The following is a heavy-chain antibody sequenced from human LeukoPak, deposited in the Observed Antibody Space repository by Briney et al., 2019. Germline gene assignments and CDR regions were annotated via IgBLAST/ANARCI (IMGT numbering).Heavy chain of an antibody. CDR1: AFTFSGHW. D-gene: IGHD1-14*01. CDR3: TRDRSRAEDD. V-gene: IGHV3-7*01. CDR2: INQGGSDK. Sequence: GGSLRLSCPASAFTFSGHWMSWVRQAPGKGLEWVANINQGGSDKYYVDSVKGRFTISRDNANNLLYLQMNSLRGEDTAVYYCTRDRSRAEDDWGQGTLVTVSS. J-gene: IGHJ4*02.